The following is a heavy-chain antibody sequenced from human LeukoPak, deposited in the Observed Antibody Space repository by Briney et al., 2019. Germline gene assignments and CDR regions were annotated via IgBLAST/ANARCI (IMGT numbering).Heavy chain of an antibody. CDR1: GFTFSSYA. J-gene: IGHJ4*02. CDR3: AKIMRGDILTGYPEYYFDY. V-gene: IGHV3-23*01. D-gene: IGHD3-9*01. CDR2: ISGSGGST. Sequence: GGSLRLSCAASGFTFSSYAMSWVRQAPGKGLEWVSAISGSGGSTYYADPVKGRFTISRDNSKNTLYLQMNSLRAEDTAVYYCAKIMRGDILTGYPEYYFDYWGQGTLVTVSS.